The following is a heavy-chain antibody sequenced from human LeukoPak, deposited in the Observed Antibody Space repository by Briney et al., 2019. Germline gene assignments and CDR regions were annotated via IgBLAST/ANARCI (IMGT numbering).Heavy chain of an antibody. CDR1: GFTFSSYA. CDR3: ARDLPWFDP. V-gene: IGHV3-30*04. Sequence: GSLRLSCAASGFTFSSYAMHWVRQAPGKGLEWVAVISYDGSNKYYADSVKGRFTISRDNSKNTLYLQMNSLRAEDTAVYYCARDLPWFDPWGQGTLVTVSS. J-gene: IGHJ5*02. CDR2: ISYDGSNK.